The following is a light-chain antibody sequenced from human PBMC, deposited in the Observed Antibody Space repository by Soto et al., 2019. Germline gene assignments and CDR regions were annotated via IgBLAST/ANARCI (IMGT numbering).Light chain of an antibody. Sequence: DIVLTQSPDSLAVSLGERATINCKSSQSVLYGPNNKNSLAWYQHKPGQPPKLLIYWASTRESGVPDRFSGSGSGTDFTLTIRSLQAEDVAVYYYQYRGTFGPGTKVNV. CDR3: QYRGT. J-gene: IGKJ3*01. CDR1: QSVLYGPNNKNS. CDR2: WAS. V-gene: IGKV4-1*01.